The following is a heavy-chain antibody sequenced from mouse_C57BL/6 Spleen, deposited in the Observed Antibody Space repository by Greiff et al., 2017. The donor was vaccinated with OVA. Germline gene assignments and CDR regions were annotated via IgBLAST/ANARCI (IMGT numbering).Heavy chain of an antibody. Sequence: VQLQQSGPELVKPGASVKISCKASGYTFTDYYMNWVKQSHGKSLEWIGDINPNNGGTSYNQKFKGKATLTVDKSSSTAYMELRSLTSEDSAVYYCARGPYSNYGGYFDYWGQGTTLTVSS. V-gene: IGHV1-26*01. CDR1: GYTFTDYY. CDR3: ARGPYSNYGGYFDY. J-gene: IGHJ2*01. CDR2: INPNNGGT. D-gene: IGHD2-5*01.